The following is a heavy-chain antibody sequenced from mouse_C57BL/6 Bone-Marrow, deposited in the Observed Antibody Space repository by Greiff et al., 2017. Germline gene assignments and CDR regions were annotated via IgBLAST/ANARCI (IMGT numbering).Heavy chain of an antibody. D-gene: IGHD5-5*01. CDR2: IRNKANGYTK. CDR3: ARYSLPGFAY. Sequence: EVKLVESGGGLVQPGGSLSLSCAASGFTFTDYYMSWVRQPPGKALEWLGFIRNKANGYTKEYSASVKGRFPISSYNSQSFLYLQMNARRAEDSATYYCARYSLPGFAYWGQGTLVTVSA. V-gene: IGHV7-3*01. CDR1: GFTFTDYY. J-gene: IGHJ3*01.